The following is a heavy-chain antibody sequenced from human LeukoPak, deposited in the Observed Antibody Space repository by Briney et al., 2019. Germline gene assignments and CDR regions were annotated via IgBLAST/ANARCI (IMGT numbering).Heavy chain of an antibody. CDR3: ARRWPKRIMITFGGSYRAGRDAFDI. CDR1: GFIFSSYS. D-gene: IGHD3-16*02. J-gene: IGHJ3*02. CDR2: ISSSNSYI. V-gene: IGHV3-21*01. Sequence: GGSLRLSCAVSGFIFSSYSMNWVRQAPGKGLEWVSSISSSNSYIYYSNSVKGRFTISRENAKNSIYLQMNSLRAEDTAVYYCARRWPKRIMITFGGSYRAGRDAFDIWGQGTMVTVSS.